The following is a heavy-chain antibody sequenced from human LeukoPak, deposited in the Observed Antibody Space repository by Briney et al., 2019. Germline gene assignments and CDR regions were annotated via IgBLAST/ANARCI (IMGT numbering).Heavy chain of an antibody. D-gene: IGHD2-2*01. CDR3: TKSVMGYCSSTSCYFDY. V-gene: IGHV3-23*01. Sequence: QPGGSLILSCAASGFTFSSYAMSWVRQAPGRGLEWVSIISGSGAGTYNADSVKGRFTISRDNSENTLYLQMDSLGGEDTAVYYCTKSVMGYCSSTSCYFDYWGQGTLVTVSS. CDR1: GFTFSSYA. CDR2: ISGSGAGT. J-gene: IGHJ4*02.